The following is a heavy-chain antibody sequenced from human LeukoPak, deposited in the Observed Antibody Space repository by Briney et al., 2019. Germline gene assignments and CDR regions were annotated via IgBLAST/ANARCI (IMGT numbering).Heavy chain of an antibody. V-gene: IGHV4-61*02. CDR2: IYADGSS. D-gene: IGHD3-10*01. CDR3: ARGYYYRT. Sequence: PSETLSLTCTVSGGSVGSDNSYWNWIRQPAGKALGWIGRIYADGSSNYNPSLKSRVTILVDTSKNQFSLRLSSMTAADTAVYFCARGYYYRTWGLGTLVTVSS. CDR1: GGSVGSDNSY. J-gene: IGHJ4*02.